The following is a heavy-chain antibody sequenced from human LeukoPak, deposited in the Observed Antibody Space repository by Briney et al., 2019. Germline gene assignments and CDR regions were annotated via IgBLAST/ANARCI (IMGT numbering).Heavy chain of an antibody. D-gene: IGHD5-12*01. J-gene: IGHJ4*02. V-gene: IGHV1-2*02. CDR2: INPNSGGT. CDR3: ARAWLRLNPYFDY. Sequence: ASVKVSCKASGYTFTGYYMHWVRQAPGQGLEWMGWINPNSGGTNYAQKFQGRVTMTRDTSISTAYMELSRLRSDDTAVYYCARAWLRLNPYFDYWGQGTLVTVSS. CDR1: GYTFTGYY.